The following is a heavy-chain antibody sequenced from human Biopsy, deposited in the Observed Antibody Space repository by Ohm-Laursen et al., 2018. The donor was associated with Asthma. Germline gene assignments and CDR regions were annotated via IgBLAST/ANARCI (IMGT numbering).Heavy chain of an antibody. J-gene: IGHJ6*02. Sequence: SDTLSLTCTVSGASIRSPDHHWSWIRQSPGKGLEWIGFDFYSGTTHYSRSLERRLYISIDTARNEFSMSLRSLTAADTAVYFCARVASYGDLYFGIDVWGPGTTVSVS. CDR1: GASIRSPDHH. V-gene: IGHV4-30-4*02. CDR3: ARVASYGDLYFGIDV. D-gene: IGHD4-17*01. CDR2: DFYSGTT.